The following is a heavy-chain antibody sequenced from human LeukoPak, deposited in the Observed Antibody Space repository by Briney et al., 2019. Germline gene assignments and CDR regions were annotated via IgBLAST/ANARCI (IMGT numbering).Heavy chain of an antibody. V-gene: IGHV3-21*01. CDR2: IGSSSSYI. CDR1: GFTFSSYS. CDR3: ARLYCSSTSCYGFDY. Sequence: GGSLRLSCAASGFTFSSYSMNWVRQAPGKGLEWVSSIGSSSSYIYYADSVKGRFTISRDNAKNSLYLQMNSLRAEDTAVYYCARLYCSSTSCYGFDYWGQGTLVTVSS. J-gene: IGHJ4*02. D-gene: IGHD2-2*01.